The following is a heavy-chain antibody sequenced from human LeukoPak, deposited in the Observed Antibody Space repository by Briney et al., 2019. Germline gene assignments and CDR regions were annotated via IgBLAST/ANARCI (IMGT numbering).Heavy chain of an antibody. Sequence: GGSLRLSCAASGFTFSDHYMSWFRQAPGKGLEWVSYISNSGSLKYYADSVKGRFAISRDNAKNSLYLQMDSLRAEETAVYYCARNEGSIWGQGTLVTVSS. V-gene: IGHV3-11*01. CDR1: GFTFSDHY. D-gene: IGHD1-26*01. CDR3: ARNEGSI. CDR2: ISNSGSLK. J-gene: IGHJ4*02.